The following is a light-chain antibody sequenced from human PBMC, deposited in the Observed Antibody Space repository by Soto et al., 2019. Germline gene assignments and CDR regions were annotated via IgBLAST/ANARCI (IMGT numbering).Light chain of an antibody. CDR3: QQSYSTLWT. Sequence: DIQMTQSPSSLSASVGDRVTITCRASQSISSYLNWYQQKPGKAPKLLIYAASSLQSGVPSRFSGSGSETDFTLTISSLQTEDFATYYCQQSYSTLWTFGQGTKVDIK. CDR1: QSISSY. V-gene: IGKV1-39*01. J-gene: IGKJ1*01. CDR2: AAS.